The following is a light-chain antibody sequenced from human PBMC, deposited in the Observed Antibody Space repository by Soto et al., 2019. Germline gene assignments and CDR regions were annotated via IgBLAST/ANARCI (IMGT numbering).Light chain of an antibody. Sequence: SYELTQPPSVSVSPGQTASITCSGDKLGERFACWYQQKAGQSPVMVIYQDTKRPSGIPERFSGSNSGNTATLTISGTQAIDEADYYCQAWDSSTGVVFGGGPQLTVL. J-gene: IGLJ2*01. CDR3: QAWDSSTGVV. V-gene: IGLV3-1*01. CDR2: QDT. CDR1: KLGERF.